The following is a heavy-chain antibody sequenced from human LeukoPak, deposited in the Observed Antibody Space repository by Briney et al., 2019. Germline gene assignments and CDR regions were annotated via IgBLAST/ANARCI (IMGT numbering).Heavy chain of an antibody. V-gene: IGHV1-8*01. CDR3: ARVVDTPMVLSGAIDI. Sequence: GASVKVSCKASGYTFTSYDINWVRQATGQGLEWMGWMNPNSGNTGYAQKFQGRVTMTRNTSISTAYMELSSLRAEDAAVYYCARVVDTPMVLSGAIDIWGQGTVVSVSS. D-gene: IGHD5-18*01. CDR2: MNPNSGNT. CDR1: GYTFTSYD. J-gene: IGHJ3*02.